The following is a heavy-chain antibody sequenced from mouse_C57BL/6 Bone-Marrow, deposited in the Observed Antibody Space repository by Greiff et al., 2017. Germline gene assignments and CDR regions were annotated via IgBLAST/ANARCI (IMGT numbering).Heavy chain of an antibody. Sequence: QVQLQQPGAELVRPGTSVKLSCKASGYTFTSYWMHWVKQRPGQGLEWIGVIDPSVSYTNYNQKFKGKATLTVDTSSSTSYMQLSSLTSEDSAVYYCARLDYYGFDYWGPGTTLTVSS. CDR3: ARLDYYGFDY. CDR1: GYTFTSYW. V-gene: IGHV1-59*01. CDR2: IDPSVSYT. D-gene: IGHD1-1*01. J-gene: IGHJ2*01.